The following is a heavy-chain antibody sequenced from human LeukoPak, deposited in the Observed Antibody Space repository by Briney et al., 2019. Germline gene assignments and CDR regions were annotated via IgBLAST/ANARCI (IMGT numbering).Heavy chain of an antibody. J-gene: IGHJ4*02. D-gene: IGHD3-10*02. V-gene: IGHV3-23*01. Sequence: GGSLRLSCAASGFIFRNYAMSWVRQAPGKGLEWVSAISDTGDTTYYADSVKGRFTISRDNSKNTLYLQMNSLRAEETAVYYCAKRAHFTMSTDYFDYWGQGALVTVSS. CDR1: GFIFRNYA. CDR2: ISDTGDTT. CDR3: AKRAHFTMSTDYFDY.